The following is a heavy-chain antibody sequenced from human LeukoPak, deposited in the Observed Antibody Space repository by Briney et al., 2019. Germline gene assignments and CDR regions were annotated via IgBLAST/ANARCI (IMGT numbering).Heavy chain of an antibody. Sequence: GGSLRLSCAASGFTFGGYSMNWVRQAPGKGLEWVSSISSSGTYMYSADSVKGRFTISRDNAKNSLFLQMSSLRVEDTAVYYCASSFGSGSREYYFDYWGQGTLVTVSS. D-gene: IGHD3-10*01. CDR1: GFTFGGYS. J-gene: IGHJ4*02. V-gene: IGHV3-21*01. CDR3: ASSFGSGSREYYFDY. CDR2: ISSSGTYM.